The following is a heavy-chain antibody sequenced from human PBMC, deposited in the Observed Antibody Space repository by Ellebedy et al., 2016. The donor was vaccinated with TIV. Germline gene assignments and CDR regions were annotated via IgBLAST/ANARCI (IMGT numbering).Heavy chain of an antibody. CDR2: ISSSSSYK. CDR3: ARDTKASYYYGMDV. J-gene: IGHJ6*02. CDR1: GFTFSSYE. V-gene: IGHV3-21*01. Sequence: PGGSLRLSCAVSGFTFSSYEMNWVRQAPGKGLEWVSSISSSSSYKFYADSVKGRFTISRDNAKNSLYLQMNSLRAEDTAVYYCARDTKASYYYGMDVWGQGTTVTVSS. D-gene: IGHD2-8*01.